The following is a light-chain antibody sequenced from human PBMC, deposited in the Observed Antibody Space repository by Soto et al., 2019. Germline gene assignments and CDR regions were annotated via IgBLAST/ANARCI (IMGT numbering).Light chain of an antibody. CDR2: GAS. J-gene: IGKJ1*01. CDR3: QQCHNWPPWT. V-gene: IGKV3-15*01. Sequence: DIVMTQSPATLSVSPGERVTLSCRASQSISINLAWYQQKPGQAPRLLIYGASTRATGIPARFSGSGSGTEFTLTISSLQSEDFAVYYCQQCHNWPPWTFGPGTKVVIK. CDR1: QSISIN.